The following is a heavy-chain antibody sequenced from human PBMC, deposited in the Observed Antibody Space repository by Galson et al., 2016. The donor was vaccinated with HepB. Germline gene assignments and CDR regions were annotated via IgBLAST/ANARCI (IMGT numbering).Heavy chain of an antibody. D-gene: IGHD3-22*01. V-gene: IGHV1-46*03. J-gene: IGHJ2*01. CDR2: INPSGGST. CDR3: ARDEGYYDSSGYEGYFDL. Sequence: SVKVSCKASGYTFTSYYMHWVRQAPGQGLEWMGIINPSGGSTSYAQKFQGRVTMTRDTSTSTVYMEPSSLRSEDTAVYYCARDEGYYDSSGYEGYFDLGGLGALVTVSS. CDR1: GYTFTSYY.